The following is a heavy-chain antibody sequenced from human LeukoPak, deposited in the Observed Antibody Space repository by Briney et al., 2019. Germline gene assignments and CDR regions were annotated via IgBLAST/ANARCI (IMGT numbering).Heavy chain of an antibody. D-gene: IGHD6-13*01. Sequence: SETLSLTCTVSGGSISSYYWSWIRQPPGKGLEWIGYIYYSGTTNYNPSLKSRVTISVDTSRNQFSLKLSSVTAADTAVYYCARGVYIAAAQYAYWGQGTLVTVSS. CDR1: GGSISSYY. CDR2: IYYSGTT. CDR3: ARGVYIAAAQYAY. V-gene: IGHV4-59*01. J-gene: IGHJ4*02.